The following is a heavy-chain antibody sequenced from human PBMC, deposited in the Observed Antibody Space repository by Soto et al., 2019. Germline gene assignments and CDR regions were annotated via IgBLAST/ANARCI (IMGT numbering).Heavy chain of an antibody. CDR1: GFNFSNYG. V-gene: IGHV3-21*01. J-gene: IGHJ5*02. Sequence: EVQVVESGGGLVKPGGSLRLSCAASGFNFSNYGMNWVRQAPGKGLEWVSSISSSRSYISYADSVKGRFTISRDNAKNSVYLQMNSLGAEDTAVYYCARSDCTSTSCYVVWFDPWGQGTLVTVSS. CDR3: ARSDCTSTSCYVVWFDP. CDR2: ISSSRSYI. D-gene: IGHD2-2*01.